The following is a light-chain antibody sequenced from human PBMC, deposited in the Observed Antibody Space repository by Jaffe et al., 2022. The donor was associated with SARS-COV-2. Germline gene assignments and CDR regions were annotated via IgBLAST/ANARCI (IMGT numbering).Light chain of an antibody. Sequence: DTVLTQSPLSLPVTPGEPASISCRSSQSLLHANGYNYLHWYLLKPGQSPQLLIYLGSYRASGVPDRFSGGGSGSDFTLRISRVEAEDVGVYYCMQPLHSPSTFGQGTKLDIK. CDR3: MQPLHSPST. J-gene: IGKJ2*01. CDR2: LGS. CDR1: QSLLHANGYNY. V-gene: IGKV2-28*01.